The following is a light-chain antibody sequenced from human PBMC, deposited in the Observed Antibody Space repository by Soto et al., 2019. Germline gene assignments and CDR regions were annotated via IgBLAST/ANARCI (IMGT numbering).Light chain of an antibody. CDR1: QTISRN. CDR2: GAS. CDR3: QQYNNWPPLT. J-gene: IGKJ3*01. V-gene: IGKV3-15*01. Sequence: DIVMTQSPANLSVSPGERATLSCMSSQTISRNLAWYQQKPGQTPRLLIYGASTRAACIPARFSGSGSGTDFTLTITSRQSEDFAVYYCQQYNNWPPLTFGPWTKVDIK.